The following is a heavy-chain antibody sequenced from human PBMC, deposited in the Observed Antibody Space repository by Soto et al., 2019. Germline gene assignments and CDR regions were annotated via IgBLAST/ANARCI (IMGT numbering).Heavy chain of an antibody. CDR2: IHHRGST. D-gene: IGHD6-19*01. CDR1: SASIISEQR. CDR3: ARSFGWYAIDQ. J-gene: IGHJ4*02. V-gene: IGHV4-4*02. Sequence: QMQLQESGPGLVKPSETLSLTCAVSSASIISEQRWSWVRQPPGKGLEWIGEIHHRGSTNNNPSRTSRVPMSVDKSKTQFSLNLNSVTAADTAVYYCARSFGWYAIDQWGQGTLVIVSS.